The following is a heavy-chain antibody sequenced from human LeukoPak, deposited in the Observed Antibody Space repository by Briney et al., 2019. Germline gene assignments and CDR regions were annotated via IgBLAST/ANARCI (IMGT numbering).Heavy chain of an antibody. CDR2: IKRKRDGGTT. CDR3: ARSYGLTSYCDY. D-gene: IGHD4-17*01. CDR1: GITFSNAC. V-gene: IGHV3-15*01. Sequence: GGSLRLSCAASGITFSNACMSWVRQAPGKGLEWVGRIKRKRDGGTTDYAAPVKGRFTISRDNSKNTLYLQINSLRAEDTAVYYCARSYGLTSYCDYWGQGTLVTVSS. J-gene: IGHJ4*02.